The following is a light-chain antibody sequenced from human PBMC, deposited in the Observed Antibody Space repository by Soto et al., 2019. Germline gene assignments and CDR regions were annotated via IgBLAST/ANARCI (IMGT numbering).Light chain of an antibody. Sequence: QAVVTQPASVSGSPGQSITISCTGTSSDVGSYNLVSWYQQHPGEAPKLMIYEVIRRPSGVSNRFSGSKSGNTASLTISGLQGEDEADYYCCSYAGSRIVVFGGGTQLTVL. V-gene: IGLV2-23*02. CDR3: CSYAGSRIVV. J-gene: IGLJ2*01. CDR2: EVI. CDR1: SSDVGSYNL.